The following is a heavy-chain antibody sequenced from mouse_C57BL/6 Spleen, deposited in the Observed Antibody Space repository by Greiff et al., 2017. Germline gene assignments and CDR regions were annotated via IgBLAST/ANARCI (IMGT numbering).Heavy chain of an antibody. J-gene: IGHJ2*01. D-gene: IGHD3-2*02. CDR1: GYTFTSYW. CDR2: IDPSDSYT. CDR3: ARSGTAQATLFDY. V-gene: IGHV1-69*01. Sequence: QVQLQQPGAELVMPGASVKLSCKASGYTFTSYWMHWVKQRPGQGLEWIGEIDPSDSYTNYNQKFKGKSTLTVDKSTSTAYMQLSSLTSEDSAVYCCARSGTAQATLFDYWGQGTTLTVSS.